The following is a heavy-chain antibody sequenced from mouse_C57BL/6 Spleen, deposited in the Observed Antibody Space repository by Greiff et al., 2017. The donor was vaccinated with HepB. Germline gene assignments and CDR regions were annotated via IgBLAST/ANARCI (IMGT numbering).Heavy chain of an antibody. CDR2: IYPGSGST. CDR3: ARYDYDRVYYAMDY. J-gene: IGHJ4*01. Sequence: QVQLKQPGAELVKPGASVKMSCKASGYTFTSYWITWVKQRPGQGLEWIGDIYPGSGSTNYNEKFKSKATLTVDTSSSTAYMQLSSLTSEDSAVYYCARYDYDRVYYAMDYWGQGTSVTVSS. CDR1: GYTFTSYW. D-gene: IGHD2-4*01. V-gene: IGHV1-55*01.